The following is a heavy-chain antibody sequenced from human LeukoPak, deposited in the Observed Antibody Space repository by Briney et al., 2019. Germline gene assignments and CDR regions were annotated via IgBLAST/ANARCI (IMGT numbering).Heavy chain of an antibody. D-gene: IGHD3-10*02. V-gene: IGHV3-20*04. Sequence: PGGSLRLSCAASGFTFDDYGMSWVRQAPGKGLEWVSGINWNGGSTGYADSVKGRFTISIDNDKNSLYLQMNSLRAEDTAVYYCAELGITMIGGVWGKGTTVTISS. CDR3: AELGITMIGGV. CDR1: GFTFDDYG. J-gene: IGHJ6*04. CDR2: INWNGGST.